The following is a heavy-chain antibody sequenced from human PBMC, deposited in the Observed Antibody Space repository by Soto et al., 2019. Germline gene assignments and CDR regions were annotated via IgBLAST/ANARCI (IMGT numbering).Heavy chain of an antibody. D-gene: IGHD2-15*01. CDR2: ILSNDEE. V-gene: IGHV2-26*01. Sequence: QVTLKESGPVLVKPTETLTLTCTVSGFSLSDADVGVAWIRQPPGKALEWLAHILSNDEEVFSSSLRTRLTNSKDHPRSQVVLTMSNMEPVDTATYYCARIRGYCSGGSCYFYYFAMDVWGQGTTVTVS. CDR3: ARIRGYCSGGSCYFYYFAMDV. J-gene: IGHJ6*02. CDR1: GFSLSDADVG.